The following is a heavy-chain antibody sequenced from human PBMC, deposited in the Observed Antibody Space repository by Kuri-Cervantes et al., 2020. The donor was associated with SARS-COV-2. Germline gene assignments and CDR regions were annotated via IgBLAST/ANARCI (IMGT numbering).Heavy chain of an antibody. D-gene: IGHD4-17*01. J-gene: IGHJ6*02. CDR2: IYYNGST. V-gene: IGHV4-61*01. Sequence: SETLSLTCTVSGGSITTYSYYWGWIRQPPGKGLEWIGYIYYNGSTNYNPSPKSRVTISVDTSKNQFSLKLSSVTAADTAMYYCARHDYGDPLTYYYGMDVWGQGTTVTVSS. CDR3: ARHDYGDPLTYYYGMDV. CDR1: GGSITTYSYY.